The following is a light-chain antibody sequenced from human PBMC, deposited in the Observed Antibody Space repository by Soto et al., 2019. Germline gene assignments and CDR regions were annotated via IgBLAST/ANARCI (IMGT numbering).Light chain of an antibody. V-gene: IGLV2-14*02. Sequence: QSVLTQPASVSGSPGQSITISCTGTSSDVGNYNLVSWYQQHPGKAPKLMIYEGSKRPSGVSNRFSGPKSGNTASLTISGLQAEDEADYYCSSYTRSSTSYVFGTGTKVTVL. CDR1: SSDVGNYNL. J-gene: IGLJ1*01. CDR3: SSYTRSSTSYV. CDR2: EGS.